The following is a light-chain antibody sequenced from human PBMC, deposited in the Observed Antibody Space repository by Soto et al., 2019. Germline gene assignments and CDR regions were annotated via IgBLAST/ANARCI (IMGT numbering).Light chain of an antibody. CDR1: NIGSKS. V-gene: IGLV3-21*04. J-gene: IGLJ2*01. Sequence: SYELTQPPSVSVAPGKTARITCGGNNIGSKSVHWYQQKPGQAPVLVIYYDSDRPSGIPERFSGSNSGNTATLTISRVEAGDEADYYSQMWDSSSDHHVVFGGGTKLTVL. CDR2: YDS. CDR3: QMWDSSSDHHVV.